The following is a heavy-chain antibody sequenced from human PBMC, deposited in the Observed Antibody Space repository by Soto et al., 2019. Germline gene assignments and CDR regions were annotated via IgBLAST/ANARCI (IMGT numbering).Heavy chain of an antibody. CDR2: IYYSGST. CDR1: GGSISSGGYY. CDR3: AREQQLAEDTGGYFDY. J-gene: IGHJ4*02. D-gene: IGHD6-13*01. V-gene: IGHV4-31*03. Sequence: TLSLTCTVSGGSISSGGYYWSWTRQHPGKGLEWIGYIYYSGSTYYNPSLKSRVTISVDTSKNQFSLKLSSVTAADTAVYYCAREQQLAEDTGGYFDYWGQGTLVTVSS.